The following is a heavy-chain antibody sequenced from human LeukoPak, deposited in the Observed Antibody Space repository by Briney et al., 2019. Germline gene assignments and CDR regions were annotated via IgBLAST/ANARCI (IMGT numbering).Heavy chain of an antibody. J-gene: IGHJ5*01. Sequence: PGGSLRLSCAASGFTFSSYGMNWVRQAPGKGLEWVSTFSVVGGPTFYADSVKGRFTISRDNSKNTLYLQMSSLRAEDTAVYYCAKGGSSWFASWGQGTLVTVSS. V-gene: IGHV3-23*01. CDR1: GFTFSSYG. CDR3: AKGGSSWFAS. CDR2: FSVVGGPT. D-gene: IGHD6-13*01.